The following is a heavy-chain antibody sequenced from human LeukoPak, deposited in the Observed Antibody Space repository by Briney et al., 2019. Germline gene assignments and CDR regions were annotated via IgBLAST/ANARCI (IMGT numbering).Heavy chain of an antibody. CDR2: IYSGAST. D-gene: IGHD3-22*01. CDR1: GFSFSDYD. CDR3: ARDRSSGYFDY. J-gene: IGHJ4*02. Sequence: GGSLRLSCAASGFSFSDYDMNWVRQAPGEGLEWVSVIYSGASTYYADSVKGRFAISRDNSKNTLYLQMNSLRAEDTAVYYCARDRSSGYFDYWGQGTLVTVSS. V-gene: IGHV3-53*01.